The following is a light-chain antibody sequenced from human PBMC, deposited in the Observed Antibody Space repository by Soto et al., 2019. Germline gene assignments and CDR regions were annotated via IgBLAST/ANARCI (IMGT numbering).Light chain of an antibody. CDR2: GNS. V-gene: IGLV1-40*01. Sequence: QSVLTQPPSVSGAPGQRVTISCTGSSSNIGAGYDVHWYQQLPGTAPKLLIYGNSNRPSGVPDRFSGSKSGTSASLAITGLQAEDEADYYCQSYDSSLSAVFGGGTKLTVL. CDR3: QSYDSSLSAV. J-gene: IGLJ2*01. CDR1: SSNIGAGYD.